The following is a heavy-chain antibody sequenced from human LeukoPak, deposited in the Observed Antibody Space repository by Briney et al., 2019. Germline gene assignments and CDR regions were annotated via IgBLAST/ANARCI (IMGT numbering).Heavy chain of an antibody. CDR2: INHSGST. CDR1: GGSFSGYY. CDR3: AKLYYDILTGPYNWFDP. Sequence: SETLSLTCAVYGGSFSGYYWSWIRQPPGKGLEWIGEINHSGSTNYNPSLKSRVTISVDTSKNQFSLKLSSVTAAGTAVYYCAKLYYDILTGPYNWFDPWGQGTLVTVSS. D-gene: IGHD3-9*01. J-gene: IGHJ5*02. V-gene: IGHV4-34*01.